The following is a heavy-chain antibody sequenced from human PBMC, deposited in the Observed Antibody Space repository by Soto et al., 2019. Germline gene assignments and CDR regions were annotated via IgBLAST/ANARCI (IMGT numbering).Heavy chain of an antibody. V-gene: IGHV3-48*02. CDR3: ARDPIYEFDN. D-gene: IGHD3-22*01. J-gene: IGHJ4*02. CDR1: GFTFSDCS. Sequence: GGTLRLSCADSGFTFSDCSLNWVHQVPRLGLGCISYSRTPPLGIVYAISVKGRFTISRDNAKTSMYLQMNSLTDEDTVVYCCARDPIYEFDNWGQGTPVTAAS. CDR2: SRTPPLGI.